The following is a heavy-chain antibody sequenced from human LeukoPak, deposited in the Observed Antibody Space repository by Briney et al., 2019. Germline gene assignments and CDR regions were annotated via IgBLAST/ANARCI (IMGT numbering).Heavy chain of an antibody. D-gene: IGHD3-10*01. CDR1: GFTFSSYS. V-gene: IGHV3-23*01. CDR3: ARKAGYYYGSGDF. J-gene: IGHJ4*02. CDR2: IGGSGAST. Sequence: GGSLRLSCAASGFTFSSYSMNWVRQAPGKGPEWVSAIGGSGASTYYADSVKGRFTISRDNSKNTLYLQMNSLRAEDTAVYYCARKAGYYYGSGDFWGQGTLVTVSS.